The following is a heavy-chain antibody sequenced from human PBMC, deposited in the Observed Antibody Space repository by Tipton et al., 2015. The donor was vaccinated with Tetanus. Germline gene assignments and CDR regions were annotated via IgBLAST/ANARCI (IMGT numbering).Heavy chain of an antibody. V-gene: IGHV5-51*01. Sequence: VQLVQSGAEAKKPGESLKISCKPSGYNFTIYWIGWVRQMPGKGLEWMGVINPTDYQTSYNPSFEGQVTISADRSINTAYLQWSSLQTSDTAMYFCARRRSAILSGSYHWYFDIWGRGTLVTVSS. D-gene: IGHD3-9*01. CDR3: ARRRSAILSGSYHWYFDI. J-gene: IGHJ2*01. CDR2: INPTDYQT. CDR1: GYNFTIYW.